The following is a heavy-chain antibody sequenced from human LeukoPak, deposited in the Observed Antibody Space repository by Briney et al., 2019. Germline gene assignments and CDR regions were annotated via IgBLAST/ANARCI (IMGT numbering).Heavy chain of an antibody. CDR3: ARDGGFTMFLAFDI. V-gene: IGHV3-30-3*01. CDR2: ISYDGSNK. Sequence: PGRSLRLSCAASGFTFSSYAMHWVRQAPGKGLEWVAVISYDGSNKYYADSVKGRFTISRDNSKNTLYLQMNSLRAEDTAVYYCARDGGFTMFLAFDIWGQGTMVTVSS. J-gene: IGHJ3*02. D-gene: IGHD3-10*02. CDR1: GFTFSSYA.